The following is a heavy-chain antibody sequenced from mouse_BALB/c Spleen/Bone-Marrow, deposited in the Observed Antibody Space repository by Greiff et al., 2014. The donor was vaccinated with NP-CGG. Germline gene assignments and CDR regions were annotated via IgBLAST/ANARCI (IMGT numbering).Heavy chain of an antibody. Sequence: QVQLQQPGAELLKPGTSVKLSCKASGYTFTRYWMPWVKQRPGQGLEWIGELNPSNGHTNYNGKFKNKATVSVDKSSSTAYMQLSSLTSEDSAVYYCARMITTRGFDYWGQGTTLTVSS. CDR1: GYTFTRYW. CDR2: LNPSNGHT. CDR3: ARMITTRGFDY. V-gene: IGHV1S81*02. J-gene: IGHJ2*01. D-gene: IGHD2-4*01.